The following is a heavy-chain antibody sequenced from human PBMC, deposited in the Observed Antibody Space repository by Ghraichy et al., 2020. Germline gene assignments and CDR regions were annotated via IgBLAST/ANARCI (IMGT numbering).Heavy chain of an antibody. CDR1: GFTFSTYW. CDR3: ARGGMGMQNAADNNIDY. Sequence: GGSLRLSCAASGFTFSTYWVHWVRQAPGKGLVWVSRINSDGSTTNYADSVKGRFTISRDNAKNTLYLQMNSLRAEDTAVYYCARGGMGMQNAADNNIDYWGQGTLVTVSS. J-gene: IGHJ4*02. V-gene: IGHV3-74*01. D-gene: IGHD6-13*01. CDR2: INSDGSTT.